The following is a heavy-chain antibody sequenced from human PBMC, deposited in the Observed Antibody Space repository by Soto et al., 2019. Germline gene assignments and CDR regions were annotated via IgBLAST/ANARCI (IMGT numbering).Heavy chain of an antibody. V-gene: IGHV3-11*01. CDR1: GLTFSDSY. CDR3: ARVRFGEWGYAMDV. J-gene: IGHJ6*02. CDR2: ISSSGSSI. D-gene: IGHD3-10*01. Sequence: QVQLVESGGGLVKPGGSLRLSCAASGLTFSDSYWNWIRHAPGKGLEWLAYISSSGSSIFYAGSVKGRFTISRDNAKNSLCLNMSGLRSEDTAVYYCARVRFGEWGYAMDVWGQGTTVTVSS.